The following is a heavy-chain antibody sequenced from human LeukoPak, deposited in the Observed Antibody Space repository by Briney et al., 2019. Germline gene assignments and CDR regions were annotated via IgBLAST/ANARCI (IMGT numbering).Heavy chain of an antibody. CDR1: GFTFSSYE. J-gene: IGHJ5*02. Sequence: PGGSLRLSCAASGFTFSSYEMNWVRQAPGKGPEWVSYISSSGSTIYYADSMKGRFTISRDNAKNSLYLQMNSLRAEDTAIYYCARVVAAPPTYNWFDPWGQGTLVTVSS. CDR2: ISSSGSTI. CDR3: ARVVAAPPTYNWFDP. D-gene: IGHD2-15*01. V-gene: IGHV3-48*03.